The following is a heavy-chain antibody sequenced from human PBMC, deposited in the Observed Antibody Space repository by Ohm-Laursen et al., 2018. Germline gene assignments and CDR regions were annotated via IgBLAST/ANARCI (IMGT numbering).Heavy chain of an antibody. J-gene: IGHJ4*02. Sequence: SLRLSCAASGFTFSNYWMTWVRQAPGKGLEWVANIKQDGSEKYYVDSVKGRFTVSRDNAKNSLFLQMNSLRADDTAVYHCARDPVRGLTDYWGQGTLVTVSS. D-gene: IGHD3-16*01. CDR3: ARDPVRGLTDY. CDR2: IKQDGSEK. V-gene: IGHV3-7*01. CDR1: GFTFSNYW.